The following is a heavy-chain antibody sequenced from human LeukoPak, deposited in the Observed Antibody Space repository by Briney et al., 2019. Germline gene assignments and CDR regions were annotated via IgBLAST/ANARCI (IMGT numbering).Heavy chain of an antibody. CDR1: GFTFSSYG. Sequence: GGSLRLSCAASGFTFSSYGMHWVRQAPGKGLEWVAVISYDGNNKYYADSVKGRFTISRDNSKNTLYLQMNSLTAEDTAVYYCARVGVVPAAIPDGFDIWGQGTMVTVSS. CDR3: ARVGVVPAAIPDGFDI. CDR2: ISYDGNNK. D-gene: IGHD2-2*01. J-gene: IGHJ3*02. V-gene: IGHV3-30*03.